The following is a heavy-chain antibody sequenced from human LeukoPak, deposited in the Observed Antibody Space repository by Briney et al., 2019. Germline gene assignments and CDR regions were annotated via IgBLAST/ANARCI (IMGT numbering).Heavy chain of an antibody. V-gene: IGHV4-59*11. J-gene: IGHJ4*02. D-gene: IGHD3-22*01. CDR1: GGSIRSHY. CDR3: ARDRGDYHSSGYYGYFDY. CDR2: IYYSGST. Sequence: SETLSLTCTVSGGSIRSHYWSWIRQPPGKGLEWIGYIYYSGSTNYNPSLKSRVTISVDTSKNQFSLKLSSVTAADTAVYYCARDRGDYHSSGYYGYFDYWGQGALVTVSS.